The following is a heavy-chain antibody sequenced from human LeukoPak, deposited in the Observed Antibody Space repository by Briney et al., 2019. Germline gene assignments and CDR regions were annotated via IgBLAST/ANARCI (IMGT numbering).Heavy chain of an antibody. V-gene: IGHV3-74*03. J-gene: IGHJ4*02. CDR2: INSDGNSA. D-gene: IGHD3-16*01. CDR1: GFTFSSYW. CDR3: ARDLGARGY. Sequence: PGGSLRLSCAASGFTFSSYWMHWVRQAPGKGLVWVSRINSDGNSATYADSVKGRFTISRDNANNSLYLQMNSLRADDTAVYYCARDLGARGYWGRGILVTVSS.